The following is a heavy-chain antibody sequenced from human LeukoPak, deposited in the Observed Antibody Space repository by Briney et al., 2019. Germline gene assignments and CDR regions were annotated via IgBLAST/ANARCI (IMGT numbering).Heavy chain of an antibody. V-gene: IGHV1-8*03. J-gene: IGHJ4*02. D-gene: IGHD6-13*01. CDR2: MNPNSGNT. CDR1: GYTFTSYD. CDR3: ARDTGDSSWYYYKFEGFDY. Sequence: ASVKVSCKASGYTFTSYDINWVRQATGQGLEWMGWMNPNSGNTGYAQKFQGRVTITRNTSISTAYMELSSLRSEDTAVYYCARDTGDSSWYYYKFEGFDYWGQGTLVTVSS.